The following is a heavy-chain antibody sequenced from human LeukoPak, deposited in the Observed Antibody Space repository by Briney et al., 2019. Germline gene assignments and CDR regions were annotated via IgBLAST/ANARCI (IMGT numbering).Heavy chain of an antibody. J-gene: IGHJ5*02. D-gene: IGHD3-3*01. Sequence: GGSLRLSCAASGFTFSSYWMSWARQAPGKGLEWVANIKQDGSEKYYVDSVKGRFTISRDNAKNSLYLQMNSLRAEDTAVYYCARERRLYDFWSGYPSWGQGTLVTVSS. CDR3: ARERRLYDFWSGYPS. V-gene: IGHV3-7*01. CDR2: IKQDGSEK. CDR1: GFTFSSYW.